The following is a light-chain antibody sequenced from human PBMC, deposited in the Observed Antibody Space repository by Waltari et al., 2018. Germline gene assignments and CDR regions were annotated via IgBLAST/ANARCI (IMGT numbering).Light chain of an antibody. CDR3: SSYTSSSPWV. CDR1: SSDGGGYNY. Sequence: QSALTQPASVSGSPGQSITISCTGTSSDGGGYNYVPWYQQHPGKAPKLMIYEVSNRPSGVSNRFSGSKSGNTASLTISGLQAEDEADYYCSSYTSSSPWVFGGGTKLTVL. V-gene: IGLV2-14*01. J-gene: IGLJ3*02. CDR2: EVS.